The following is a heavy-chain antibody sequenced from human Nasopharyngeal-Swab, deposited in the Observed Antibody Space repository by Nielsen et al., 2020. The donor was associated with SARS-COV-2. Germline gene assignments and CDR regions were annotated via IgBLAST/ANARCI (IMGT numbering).Heavy chain of an antibody. V-gene: IGHV3-33*01. CDR3: ARESETATILDY. CDR1: GFTFSSYG. J-gene: IGHJ4*02. CDR2: IWYDGSNK. Sequence: GESLKISCAASGFTFSSYGMHWVRQAPGKGLEWVAVIWYDGSNKYYADSVKGRFTISRDNSKNTLYLQMNSLRAEDTAVYHCARESETATILDYWGQGTLVTVSS. D-gene: IGHD5-24*01.